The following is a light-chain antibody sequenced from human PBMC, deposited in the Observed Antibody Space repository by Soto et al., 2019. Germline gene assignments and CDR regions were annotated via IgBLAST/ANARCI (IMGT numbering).Light chain of an antibody. Sequence: EIVLTQSRVTLSFSPWERSTLSGRASQSVRTYLAWYQVKPGQAPRLLIYDASRRASGVPARFSGSGSGTDFTLTISSLEPEDFALYYCQQRNTWPPITFGQGTRLEIK. CDR3: QQRNTWPPIT. V-gene: IGKV3-11*01. J-gene: IGKJ5*01. CDR2: DAS. CDR1: QSVRTY.